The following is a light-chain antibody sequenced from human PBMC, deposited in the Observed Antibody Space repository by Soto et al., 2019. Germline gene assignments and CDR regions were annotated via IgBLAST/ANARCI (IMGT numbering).Light chain of an antibody. Sequence: DIQMTQSPSSLSASVGDRVTITCRASQSISSYLNWYQQKPGKAPKLLIYAASSLQSGVPSRFSGSGSGTEFPLTVSGLQADDSATYYCQQSYSNPRTFGQGTRVEIK. CDR3: QQSYSNPRT. J-gene: IGKJ1*01. V-gene: IGKV1-39*01. CDR2: AAS. CDR1: QSISSY.